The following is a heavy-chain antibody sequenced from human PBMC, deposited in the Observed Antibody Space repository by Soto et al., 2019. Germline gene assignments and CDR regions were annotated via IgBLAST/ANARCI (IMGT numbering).Heavy chain of an antibody. D-gene: IGHD3-22*01. CDR1: GGSISSSNYF. V-gene: IGHV4-39*01. CDR3: ARHHYDSSGYYSVADY. Sequence: SETLSLTCTVSGGSISSSNYFWGWIRQPPGKGLEWIGSIYYSGSTNYNPSLKSRVTISVDTSKNQFSLKLSSVTAADTAVYYCARHHYDSSGYYSVADYWGQGTLVTVSS. J-gene: IGHJ4*02. CDR2: IYYSGST.